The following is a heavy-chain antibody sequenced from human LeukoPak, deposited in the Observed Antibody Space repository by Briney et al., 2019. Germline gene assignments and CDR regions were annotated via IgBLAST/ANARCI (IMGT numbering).Heavy chain of an antibody. CDR2: VYYSGST. V-gene: IGHV4-59*08. J-gene: IGHJ4*02. CDR3: ASHRRSHGSEY. CDR1: GLSFEHYF. D-gene: IGHD3-10*01. Sequence: SETLSLTCTVSGLSFEHYFWSWIRQPPGKGLEWVGYVYYSGSTDYSPYLESRLTISADTSKNQFSLKLRSVTAADTAVYYCASHRRSHGSEYWGQGTLVTVSS.